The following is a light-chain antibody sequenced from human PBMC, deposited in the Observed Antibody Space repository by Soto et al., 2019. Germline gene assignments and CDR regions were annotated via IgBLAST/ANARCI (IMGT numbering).Light chain of an antibody. CDR1: HSGIGNFNF. V-gene: IGLV2-14*01. CDR2: EVS. CDR3: SSYLSSGTLEL. Sequence: QSALTQPASVSGSPGQSSTISCTCTHSGIGNFNFVSWYQQHPGKAPKLIMFEVSSRPSWVSNRFSGSKSGNTASRTISGLQAEDEADYYGSSYLSSGTLELFGTGTKLTVL. J-gene: IGLJ1*01.